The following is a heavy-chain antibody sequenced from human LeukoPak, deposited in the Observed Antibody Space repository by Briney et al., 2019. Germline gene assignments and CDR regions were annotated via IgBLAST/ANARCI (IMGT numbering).Heavy chain of an antibody. V-gene: IGHV3-48*03. CDR2: ISSSGSTI. CDR3: ARERTVTTSRFDY. CDR1: GFTFSSYE. Sequence: GGSLRLSCAASGFTFSSYEMNWVRQAPGKGLEWVSYISSSGSTIYYADSVKGRFTISRDNAKNSLYLQMNSLRAEDTAVYYCARERTVTTSRFDYWGQGTLVTVSS. D-gene: IGHD4-17*01. J-gene: IGHJ4*02.